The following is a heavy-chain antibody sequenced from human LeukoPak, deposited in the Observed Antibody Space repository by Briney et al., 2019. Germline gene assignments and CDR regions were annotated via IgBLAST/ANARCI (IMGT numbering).Heavy chain of an antibody. J-gene: IGHJ5*02. V-gene: IGHV1-18*01. D-gene: IGHD3-16*01. CDR2: VSAYNGNT. CDR1: GYTFNSYG. Sequence: ASVKVSCKASGYTFNSYGISWVRQAPGQGLEWMGWVSAYNGNTNYAQKLQGRVTMTTDTSTSTAYMELRSLRSDDTAVYYCARGGEPGLFFSWFDPWGQGTLVTVSS. CDR3: ARGGEPGLFFSWFDP.